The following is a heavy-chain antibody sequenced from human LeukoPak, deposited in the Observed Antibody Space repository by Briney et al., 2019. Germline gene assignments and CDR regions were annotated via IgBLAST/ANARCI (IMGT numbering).Heavy chain of an antibody. Sequence: GGSLRLSCAVFEFTFSVYSMSWVRQAPGKGLEWVAGIKEDGSAKYYADSVKGRFTISRDNAKSSLYLQMSSLRADDTAVYYCARETWKPYDYWGQGTLVTVSS. CDR3: ARETWKPYDY. CDR2: IKEDGSAK. V-gene: IGHV3-7*01. D-gene: IGHD1-1*01. J-gene: IGHJ4*02. CDR1: EFTFSVYS.